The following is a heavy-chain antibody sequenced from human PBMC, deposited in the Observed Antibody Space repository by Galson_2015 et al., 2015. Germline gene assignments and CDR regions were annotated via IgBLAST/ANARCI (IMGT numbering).Heavy chain of an antibody. J-gene: IGHJ4*02. V-gene: IGHV5-10-1*01. CDR3: ARHDQPGLSDY. CDR1: GYNFTSYW. D-gene: IGHD1-14*01. CDR2: IAPSDSYT. Sequence: QSGAEVKKPGESLRISCTGSGYNFTSYWISWVRQMPGKGLEWMGMIAPSDSYTNYSPSFQGHVSTSVDKSISTAYLQWSSLKASDTAMYYCARHDQPGLSDYWGQGTLVTVSS.